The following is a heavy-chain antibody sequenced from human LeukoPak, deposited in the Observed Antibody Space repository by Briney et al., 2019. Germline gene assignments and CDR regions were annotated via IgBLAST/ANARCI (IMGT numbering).Heavy chain of an antibody. V-gene: IGHV3-23*01. CDR1: GFSFSSYA. CDR2: FSGST. D-gene: IGHD6-19*01. J-gene: IGHJ4*01. Sequence: GGSLRLSCAGSGFSFSSYAISWVRQAPGRGLEWVSTFSGSTYYLGSVKGRFTISRDNSKQTLYLQMNSLRAEDTAVYYCAFPWGSSWFYSDCWGQGTLVTVSS. CDR3: AFPWGSSWFYSDC.